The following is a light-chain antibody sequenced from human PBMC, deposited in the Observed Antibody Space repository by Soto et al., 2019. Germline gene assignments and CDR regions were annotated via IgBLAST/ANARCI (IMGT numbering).Light chain of an antibody. CDR1: SSDVGGYNY. CDR2: DVS. J-gene: IGLJ1*01. Sequence: QSVLTQPASVSGSPGQSITISCTGTSSDVGGYNYVSWYQQHPGKAPKLMIYDVSNRPSRVSNHFSGSKSGNTASLTISGLQAEDEADYYCSSYTSSSTVFGTGTKVPS. CDR3: SSYTSSSTV. V-gene: IGLV2-14*01.